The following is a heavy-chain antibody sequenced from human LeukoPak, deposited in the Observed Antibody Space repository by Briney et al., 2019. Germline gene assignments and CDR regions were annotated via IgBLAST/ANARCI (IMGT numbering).Heavy chain of an antibody. V-gene: IGHV3-23*01. CDR2: VSGRDPST. CDR3: AKWGDYDVLTGYYDSDY. CDR1: GFTFSNYA. Sequence: PGASLRLSCAASGFTFSNYAMSWVRQAPGKGLEWVSAVSGRDPSTYYTDSVKGRFTISRDNSKNTLYLQMNSLSAEDTAIYYCAKWGDYDVLTGYYDSDYWGQGTLVTVSS. D-gene: IGHD3-9*01. J-gene: IGHJ4*02.